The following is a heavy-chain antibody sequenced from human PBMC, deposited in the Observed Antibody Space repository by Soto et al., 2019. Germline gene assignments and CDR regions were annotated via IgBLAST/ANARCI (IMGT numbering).Heavy chain of an antibody. J-gene: IGHJ4*02. D-gene: IGHD1-26*01. CDR3: ARDHWSGSPARIDY. Sequence: QVQLVESGGGVVQPGRSLRLSCAASGSTFSSYAMHWVRQAPGKGLEWVAGISYDGSNKYYADSVKGRFTISRDNSKNTLYLQMNSLRAEDTAVYYCARDHWSGSPARIDYWGQGTLVTVSS. CDR2: ISYDGSNK. V-gene: IGHV3-30-3*01. CDR1: GSTFSSYA.